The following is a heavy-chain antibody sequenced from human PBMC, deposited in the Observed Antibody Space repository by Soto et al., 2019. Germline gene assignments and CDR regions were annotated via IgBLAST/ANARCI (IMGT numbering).Heavy chain of an antibody. D-gene: IGHD2-2*01. J-gene: IGHJ6*02. CDR2: INPNSGGT. CDR3: ARSVHCSSTSCPNRPYYGMDV. CDR1: GYTFTGYY. Sequence: QVQLVQSGAEVKKPGASVKVSCKASGYTFTGYYMHWVRQAPGQGLEWMGWINPNSGGTNYAQKXXXXXTMTRDTSXSXAYMXLSRLRSDDTAVYYCARSVHCSSTSCPNRPYYGMDVWGQGTTVTVSS. V-gene: IGHV1-2*02.